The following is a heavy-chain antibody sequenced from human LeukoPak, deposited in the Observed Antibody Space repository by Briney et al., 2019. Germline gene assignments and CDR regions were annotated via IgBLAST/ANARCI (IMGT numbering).Heavy chain of an antibody. CDR1: GFTFDDYT. Sequence: PGGSLRLSCAASGFTFDDYTMHWVRQAPGKGLEWVSLISWDGGSTYYADSVKGRFTISRDNSKNSLYLQMNSLRTEDTALYYCAKQCSGGSCVDYWGQGTLVTVSS. CDR3: AKQCSGGSCVDY. J-gene: IGHJ4*02. CDR2: ISWDGGST. V-gene: IGHV3-43*01. D-gene: IGHD2-15*01.